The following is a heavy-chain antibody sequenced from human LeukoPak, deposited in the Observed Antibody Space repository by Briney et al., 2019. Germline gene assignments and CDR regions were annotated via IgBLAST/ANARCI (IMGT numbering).Heavy chain of an antibody. CDR3: ARGHPKIVLMVYASRTYFDY. D-gene: IGHD2-8*01. CDR2: VSAYNGNR. Sequence: ASVKVSCKASCYTFTSYGISWGRQAAGQGLEWMGGVSAYNGNRNYAQKLQGRVTMTTDTSTSTAYMELRSLRSDDTAVYYCARGHPKIVLMVYASRTYFDYWGQGTLVTVSS. J-gene: IGHJ4*02. V-gene: IGHV1-18*01. CDR1: CYTFTSYG.